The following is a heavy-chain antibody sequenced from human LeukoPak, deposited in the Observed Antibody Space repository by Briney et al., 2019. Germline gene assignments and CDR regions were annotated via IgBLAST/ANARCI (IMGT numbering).Heavy chain of an antibody. D-gene: IGHD3-22*01. V-gene: IGHV4-31*03. Sequence: SQTLSLTCTVSGGSISSGGYYWSWIRQHPGKGLEWIGYIYYSGSTYYNPFPKSRVTISVDTSKNQFSLKLSSVTAADTAVYYCATNEDYDSSGNAFDIWGQGTMVTVSS. J-gene: IGHJ3*02. CDR3: ATNEDYDSSGNAFDI. CDR1: GGSISSGGYY. CDR2: IYYSGST.